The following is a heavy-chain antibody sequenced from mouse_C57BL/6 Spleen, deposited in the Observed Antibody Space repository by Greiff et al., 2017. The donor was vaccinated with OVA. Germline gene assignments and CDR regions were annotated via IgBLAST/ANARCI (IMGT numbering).Heavy chain of an antibody. CDR1: GYTFTSYW. CDR3: ARGSYGYDGFDY. V-gene: IGHV1-53*01. D-gene: IGHD2-2*01. CDR2: INPSNGGT. Sequence: QVQLQQPGTELVKPGASVKLSCKASGYTFTSYWMHWVKQRPGQGLEWIGNINPSNGGTNYNEKFKSKATLTVDKSSSTAYLQLSSLTSEDSAVYYCARGSYGYDGFDYWGQGTTLTVSS. J-gene: IGHJ2*01.